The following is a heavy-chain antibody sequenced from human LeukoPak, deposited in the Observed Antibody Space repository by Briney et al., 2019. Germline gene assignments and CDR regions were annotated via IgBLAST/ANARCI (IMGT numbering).Heavy chain of an antibody. CDR2: INPNSGDT. CDR1: GYTFTGYY. J-gene: IGHJ5*02. CDR3: ARADYYGSGSYYNELWFDP. V-gene: IGHV1-2*02. Sequence: ASVKVSCKASGYTFTGYYMHWVRQAPGQGLEWMGWINPNSGDTNYAQKFQGRVTMTRDTSISTAYMELSRLRSDDTAVYYCARADYYGSGSYYNELWFDPWGQGTLVTVSS. D-gene: IGHD3-10*01.